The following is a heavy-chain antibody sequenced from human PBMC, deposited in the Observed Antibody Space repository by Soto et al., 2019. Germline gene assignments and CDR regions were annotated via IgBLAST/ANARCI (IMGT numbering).Heavy chain of an antibody. V-gene: IGHV1-69*08. Sequence: QVQLVQSGAEVKKPGSSVKVSCKASGGTFSSYTISWVRQAPGQGLEWMGRIIPILGIANYAQKFQGRVTITADKSTSTAYMELSSLRSEDTAVYYCAREPGNWNSLDLWGRGTLVTVSS. D-gene: IGHD1-7*01. CDR3: AREPGNWNSLDL. J-gene: IGHJ2*01. CDR1: GGTFSSYT. CDR2: IIPILGIA.